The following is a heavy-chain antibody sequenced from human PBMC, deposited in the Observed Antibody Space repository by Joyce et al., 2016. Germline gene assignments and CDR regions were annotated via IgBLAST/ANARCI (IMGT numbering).Heavy chain of an antibody. V-gene: IGHV3-23*01. CDR2: ISGAGATT. D-gene: IGHD2/OR15-2a*01. Sequence: EVQLLESGGGLVEPGGSLRLSCAASGFIFSSYVMTWVRRAPGGGLEWVSTISGAGATTYYTDSVKGRFTVSRDNSANTLYLQMDTLRVEDTALYYCAKRIGPSYYDYWGQGTLVTVSS. J-gene: IGHJ4*02. CDR3: AKRIGPSYYDY. CDR1: GFIFSSYV.